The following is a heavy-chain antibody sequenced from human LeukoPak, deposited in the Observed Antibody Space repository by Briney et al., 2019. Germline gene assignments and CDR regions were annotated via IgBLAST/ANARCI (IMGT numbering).Heavy chain of an antibody. D-gene: IGHD3-22*01. CDR1: GFTFGSSG. V-gene: IGHV3-30*03. J-gene: IGHJ4*02. Sequence: PGGSLRLSCAASGFTFGSSGIHWVRQAPGKGLEWVAVISYDGSNKYYADSVKGRFTISRDNSKNTLYLQMNSLRAEDTAVHYCARGGITMIVVVIYWGQGTLVTVSS. CDR2: ISYDGSNK. CDR3: ARGGITMIVVVIY.